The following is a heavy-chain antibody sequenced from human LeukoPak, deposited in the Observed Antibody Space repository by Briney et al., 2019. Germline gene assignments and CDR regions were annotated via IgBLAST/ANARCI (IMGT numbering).Heavy chain of an antibody. D-gene: IGHD2-2*01. CDR3: ARASSTSLLLDY. CDR1: GGTFSSYA. Sequence: SVKVSCKASGGTFSSYAIGWVRQAPGQGLEWMGRIIPIFGIANYAQKFQGRVTITADKSTSTAYMELSSLRSEDTAVYYCARASSTSLLLDYWGQGTLVTVSS. V-gene: IGHV1-69*04. CDR2: IIPIFGIA. J-gene: IGHJ4*02.